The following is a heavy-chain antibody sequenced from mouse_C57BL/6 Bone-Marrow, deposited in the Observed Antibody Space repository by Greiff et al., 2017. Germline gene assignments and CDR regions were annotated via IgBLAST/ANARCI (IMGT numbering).Heavy chain of an antibody. J-gene: IGHJ2*01. V-gene: IGHV5-17*01. CDR3: ATGFDY. CDR1: GFTFSDYG. CDR2: ISSGSSTI. Sequence: EVKLVESGGGLVKPGGSLKLSCAASGFTFSDYGMHWVRQAPEKGLEWVAYISSGSSTISYADTVKGRFTISRDNAKNTLFLQMTSLRSEDTAMYYCATGFDYWGQGTTLTVSS.